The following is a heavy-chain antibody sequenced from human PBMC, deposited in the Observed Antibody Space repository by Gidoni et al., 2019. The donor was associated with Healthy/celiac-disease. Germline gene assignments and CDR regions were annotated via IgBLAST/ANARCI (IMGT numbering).Heavy chain of an antibody. CDR2: IWYDGSNK. D-gene: IGHD3-22*01. CDR3: ARDYYDSSGYYLAGYNWFDP. V-gene: IGHV3-33*01. J-gene: IGHJ5*02. CDR1: GFTFSSYG. Sequence: QVQLVESGGGVVQPGRSLRLSCAASGFTFSSYGMQGVRQAPGKGLEWVAVIWYDGSNKYYADSVKGRFTISRDNSKNTLYLQMNSLRAEDTAVYYCARDYYDSSGYYLAGYNWFDPWGQGTLVTVSS.